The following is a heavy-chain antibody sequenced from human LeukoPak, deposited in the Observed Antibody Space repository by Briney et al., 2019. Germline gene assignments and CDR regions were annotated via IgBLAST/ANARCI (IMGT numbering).Heavy chain of an antibody. CDR3: ATTPNFGSGYPRYFFDY. D-gene: IGHD3-22*01. CDR1: GASMSSHGYS. Sequence: SETLSLTCAVSGASMSSHGYSWSWIRQPPGKGLEFIGYIYHDGNTYYNPSLNSRVSISVDMSKNQFSLKLSSVTAADTAVYFCATTPNFGSGYPRYFFDYWGQGILVTVSS. V-gene: IGHV4-30-2*01. J-gene: IGHJ4*02. CDR2: IYHDGNT.